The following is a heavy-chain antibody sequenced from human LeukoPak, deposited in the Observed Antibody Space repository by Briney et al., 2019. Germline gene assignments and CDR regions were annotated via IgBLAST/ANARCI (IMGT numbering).Heavy chain of an antibody. CDR1: GFTFSSYA. CDR2: ISGSGGST. D-gene: IGHD6-13*01. V-gene: IGHV3-23*01. J-gene: IGHJ4*02. Sequence: PGGSLRLSCAASGFTFSSYAMSWVRQAPGKGLEWVSAISGSGGSTYYADSVKGRFTISRDNSKNTLYLQMNSLRAEDTAVYYCAILRTPVNSWWNYFDYWGQGTLVTVSS. CDR3: AILRTPVNSWWNYFDY.